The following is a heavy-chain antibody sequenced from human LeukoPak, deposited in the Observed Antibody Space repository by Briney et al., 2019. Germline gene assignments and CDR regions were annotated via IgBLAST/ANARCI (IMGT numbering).Heavy chain of an antibody. Sequence: GGSLRLSCAASGFTFSSYGMHWVRQAPGKGLEWVSVIYSGGSTYYADSVKGRFTISRDNSKNTLYLQMNSLRAEDTAVYYCARERPLYYDYVWGSYRYFDYWGQGTLVTVSS. CDR3: ARERPLYYDYVWGSYRYFDY. J-gene: IGHJ4*02. CDR2: IYSGGST. CDR1: GFTFSSYG. D-gene: IGHD3-16*02. V-gene: IGHV3-NL1*01.